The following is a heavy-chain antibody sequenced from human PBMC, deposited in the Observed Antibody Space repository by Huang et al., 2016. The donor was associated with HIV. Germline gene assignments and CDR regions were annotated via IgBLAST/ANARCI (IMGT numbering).Heavy chain of an antibody. CDR1: GYTFTDHY. J-gene: IGHJ5*02. CDR3: ARGRRTGAYDRADWFDP. CDR2: INPKSGGT. V-gene: IGHV1-2*02. D-gene: IGHD1-1*01. Sequence: QVQLVQSGAEMKKPGASVRVSCTASGYTFTDHYMHWVRQAPGQGLGWMGWINPKSGGTNDAQKFQGRVTMTRDTSINTAYMEVTRLTYDDTATYYCARGRRTGAYDRADWFDPWGQGGLVTVSS.